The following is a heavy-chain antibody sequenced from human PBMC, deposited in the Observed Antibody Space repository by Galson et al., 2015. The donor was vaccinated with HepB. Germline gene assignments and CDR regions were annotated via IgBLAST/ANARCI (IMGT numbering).Heavy chain of an antibody. D-gene: IGHD3-22*01. V-gene: IGHV1-58*02. J-gene: IGHJ4*02. CDR3: ARVDDSSGYSPIDY. Sequence: QSGAEVKKPGESLKISCKASGFTFTSSAMQWVRQARGQRLEWIGWIVVGSGNTNYAQKFQERVTISVDTSKNQFSLKLSSVTAADTAVYYCARVDDSSGYSPIDYWGQGTLVTVSS. CDR2: IVVGSGNT. CDR1: GFTFTSSA.